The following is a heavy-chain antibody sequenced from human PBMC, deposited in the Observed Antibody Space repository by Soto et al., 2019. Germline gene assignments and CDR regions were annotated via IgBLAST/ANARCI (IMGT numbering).Heavy chain of an antibody. Sequence: GGSLRLSCAASGFTFSSYAMHWVRQAPGKGLEWVAVISYDGSNKYYADSVKGRFTISRDNSKNTLYLQMNSLRAEDTAVYYCARARHSTQYCSGGSCYLDYWGQGTLVTVSS. CDR1: GFTFSSYA. CDR3: ARARHSTQYCSGGSCYLDY. CDR2: ISYDGSNK. J-gene: IGHJ4*02. V-gene: IGHV3-30-3*01. D-gene: IGHD2-15*01.